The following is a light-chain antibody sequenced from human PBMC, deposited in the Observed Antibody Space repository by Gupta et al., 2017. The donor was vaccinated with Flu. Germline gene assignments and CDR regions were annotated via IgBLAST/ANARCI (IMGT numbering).Light chain of an antibody. CDR3: QQSYSTPHT. V-gene: IGKV1-39*01. Sequence: DIQMTQSPSSLSASVGDRVIITCRASQTIDSYLIWYQQKPGKAPKLLIYSASSLQTGVPSRFIGSGSGTDFTLTISSLQPDDFATYYCQQSYSTPHTFGQGTKLKMK. CDR2: SAS. J-gene: IGKJ2*01. CDR1: QTIDSY.